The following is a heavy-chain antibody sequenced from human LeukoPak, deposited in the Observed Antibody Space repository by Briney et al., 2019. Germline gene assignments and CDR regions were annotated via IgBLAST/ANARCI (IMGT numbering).Heavy chain of an antibody. Sequence: ASVKVSCKASGGTFSSYAISWVRQAPGQGLEWMGGIIPIFGTANYAQKFQGRVTITADESTSTAYIELSSLRSEDTAVYYCARGSLSYYDSSGYYSHAFDIWGQGTMVTVSS. D-gene: IGHD3-22*01. J-gene: IGHJ3*02. CDR2: IIPIFGTA. CDR3: ARGSLSYYDSSGYYSHAFDI. CDR1: GGTFSSYA. V-gene: IGHV1-69*13.